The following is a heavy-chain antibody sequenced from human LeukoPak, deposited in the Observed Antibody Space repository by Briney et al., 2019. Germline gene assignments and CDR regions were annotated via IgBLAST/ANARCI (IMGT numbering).Heavy chain of an antibody. V-gene: IGHV4-59*01. CDR3: ARMVGGTMISHVYYYYGMDV. CDR2: IYYSGST. CDR1: GGSISSYY. D-gene: IGHD3-22*01. Sequence: SSETLSLTCTVSGGSISSYYWSWIRQPPGKGLEWIGYIYYSGSTNYNPSLKSRVTISVDTSKNQFSLKLSSVTAADTAVYYCARMVGGTMISHVYYYYGMDVWGQGTTVTVSS. J-gene: IGHJ6*02.